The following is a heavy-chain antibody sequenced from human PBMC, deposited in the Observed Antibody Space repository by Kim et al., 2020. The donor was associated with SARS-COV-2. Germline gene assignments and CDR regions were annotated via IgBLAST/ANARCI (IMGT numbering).Heavy chain of an antibody. D-gene: IGHD3-10*01. CDR2: ISGSGGST. J-gene: IGHJ6*02. V-gene: IGHV3-23*01. CDR1: GFTFSSYA. CDR3: AKSGVRQNYYYYYGMDV. Sequence: GGSLRLSCAASGFTFSSYAMSWVRQAPGKGLEWVSAISGSGGSTYYADSVKGRFTISRDNSKNTLYLQMNSLRAEDTAVYYCAKSGVRQNYYYYYGMDVWGQGTTVTVSS.